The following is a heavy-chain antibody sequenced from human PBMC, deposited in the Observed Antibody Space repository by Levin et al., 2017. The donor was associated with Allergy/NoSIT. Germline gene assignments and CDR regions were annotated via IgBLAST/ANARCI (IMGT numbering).Heavy chain of an antibody. Sequence: GESLKISCLASGYTFSDYYIHWVRQAPGQGLEWMGWINLNPNSGGTVYAQKFRGRVTMTGDTSITTASMEFSRLRADDTAVHYCARGGIHHGFDIWGQGTLVTVSP. D-gene: IGHD1-26*01. J-gene: IGHJ3*02. CDR2: INLNPNSGGT. CDR3: ARGGIHHGFDI. V-gene: IGHV1-2*02. CDR1: GYTFSDYY.